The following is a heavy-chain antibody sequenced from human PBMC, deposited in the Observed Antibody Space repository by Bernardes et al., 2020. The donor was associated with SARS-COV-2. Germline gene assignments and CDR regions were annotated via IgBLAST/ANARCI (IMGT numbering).Heavy chain of an antibody. CDR1: GLRFSSYG. CDR3: ARESYYYDSSSSYSSSEYFQH. V-gene: IGHV3-33*01. Sequence: GGSLRLSCAASGLRFSSYGMHWVRQAPGKGLEWVAVIWFDGSKKYYADSVMGRFTISRDNSKNTLHLQMNCLRAEDTAVYFCARESYYYDSSSSYSSSEYFQHWGQGTLVTVSS. CDR2: IWFDGSKK. D-gene: IGHD3-22*01. J-gene: IGHJ1*01.